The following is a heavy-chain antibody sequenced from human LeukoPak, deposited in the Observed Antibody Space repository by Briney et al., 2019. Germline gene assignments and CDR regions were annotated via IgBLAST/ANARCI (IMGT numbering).Heavy chain of an antibody. D-gene: IGHD3-22*01. J-gene: IGHJ4*02. CDR2: IYHSGST. CDR3: AGQFDSSGYYFY. CDR1: GSSYSISGGFY. V-gene: IGHV4-38-2*02. Sequence: TSETLSLTCTVSGSSYSISGGFYWGWIRQPPGKGLEWIGSIYHSGSTYYNPSLKSRATISVDTSKNQFSLKLKFVTAADSAVYYCAGQFDSSGYYFYWGQGTLVTVSS.